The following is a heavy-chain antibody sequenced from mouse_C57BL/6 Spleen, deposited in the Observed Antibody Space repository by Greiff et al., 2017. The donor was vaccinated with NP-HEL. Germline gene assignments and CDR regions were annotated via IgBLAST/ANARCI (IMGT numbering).Heavy chain of an antibody. D-gene: IGHD2-5*01. CDR2: ISSGSSNI. Sequence: DVMLVESGGGLVKPGGSLKLSCAASGFTFSDYGMHWVRQAPEKGLEWVAYISSGSSNIYYADTVKGRFTISRDNAKNTLFLQMTSLRSEDTAMYYCASDSNYVHYFDYWGQGTTLTVSS. CDR3: ASDSNYVHYFDY. V-gene: IGHV5-17*01. CDR1: GFTFSDYG. J-gene: IGHJ2*01.